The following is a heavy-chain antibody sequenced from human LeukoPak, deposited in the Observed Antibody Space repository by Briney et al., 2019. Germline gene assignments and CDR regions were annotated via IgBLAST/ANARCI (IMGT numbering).Heavy chain of an antibody. V-gene: IGHV4-39*07. CDR1: GGSISSSNYY. Sequence: PSETLSLTCTVSGGSISSSNYYWGWIRQPPGKGLEWIGYIFNSGSTYYNPSLKSRVTILVDTSKNQFSLQLNSVTPEDTAVYYCARGGYSSGPYYYYYYYMDVWGKGTTVTISS. CDR2: IFNSGST. J-gene: IGHJ6*03. D-gene: IGHD6-19*01. CDR3: ARGGYSSGPYYYYYYYMDV.